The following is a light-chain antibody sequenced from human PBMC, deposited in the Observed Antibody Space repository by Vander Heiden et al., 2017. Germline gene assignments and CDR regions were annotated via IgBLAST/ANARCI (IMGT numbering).Light chain of an antibody. CDR1: NLGSKS. J-gene: IGLJ2*01. V-gene: IGLV3-21*02. CDR3: QVWDSSSHHVV. CDR2: DDS. Sequence: SYVLTQPPSASVTPGQAARLTCGGDNLGSKSVHWYQQRPGQAPVVVVYDDSDRPSGIPDRISGSNSGNTATLTISKVEAGDEADYFCQVWDSSSHHVVFGGGTKLTVL.